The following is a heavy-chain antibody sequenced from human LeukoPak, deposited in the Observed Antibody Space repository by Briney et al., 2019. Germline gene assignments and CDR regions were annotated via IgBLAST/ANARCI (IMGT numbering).Heavy chain of an antibody. Sequence: SETLSLTCTVSGGSISSGGYYWSWIRQHPGKGLEWIGYIYYSGSTYYNPSLKSRVTISVDTSKNQFSLKLSSVTAADTAVYYCARFSDMIVAEGYYYGMDVWGQGTTVTVSS. CDR2: IYYSGST. V-gene: IGHV4-31*03. D-gene: IGHD3-22*01. J-gene: IGHJ6*02. CDR3: ARFSDMIVAEGYYYGMDV. CDR1: GGSISSGGYY.